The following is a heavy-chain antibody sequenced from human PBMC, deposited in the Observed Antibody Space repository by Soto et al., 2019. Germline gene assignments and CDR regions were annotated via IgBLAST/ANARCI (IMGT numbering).Heavy chain of an antibody. D-gene: IGHD6-13*01. CDR3: ARDPEGSSWGRQGMDV. V-gene: IGHV3-30-3*01. CDR1: GFTFSSYA. J-gene: IGHJ6*02. Sequence: QVQLVESGGGVVQPGRSLRLSCAASGFTFSSYAMHWVRQAPGKGLEWVAVISYDGSNKYYADSVTGRFTISRDNSKNTLYLQMNSLRAEDTAVYYCARDPEGSSWGRQGMDVWGQGTTVTVSS. CDR2: ISYDGSNK.